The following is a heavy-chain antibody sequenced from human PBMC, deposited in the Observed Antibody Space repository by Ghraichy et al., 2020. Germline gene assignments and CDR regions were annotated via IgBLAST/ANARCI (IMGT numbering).Heavy chain of an antibody. CDR2: TYYTSTWYN. CDR1: GDTVSSNGAS. D-gene: IGHD6-13*01. CDR3: ARGYSSSHNPFDY. J-gene: IGHJ4*02. V-gene: IGHV6-1*01. Sequence: SETLSLTCAISGDTVSSNGASWNWISQSPSRGLEWLGRTYYTSTWYNDYAVSVNSRITIKPDTSKNQFSLQLNSVTPEDTAVYYCARGYSSSHNPFDYWGQGTLVTVSS.